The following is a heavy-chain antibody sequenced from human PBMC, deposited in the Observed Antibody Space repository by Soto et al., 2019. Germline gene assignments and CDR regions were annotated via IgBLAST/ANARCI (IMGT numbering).Heavy chain of an antibody. CDR3: ARYDSSGDFDY. V-gene: IGHV4-39*07. CDR2: ISYSGNT. Sequence: SEILFLTCTVSGGSISNSSYYWGWIRQPPGKGLEWIGSISYSGNTYYNPSLRSRVTISVDRSKNEFSLNLRSVTAADTAMYYCARYDSSGDFDYWGQGTLVNVSS. CDR1: GGSISNSSYY. J-gene: IGHJ4*02. D-gene: IGHD3-22*01.